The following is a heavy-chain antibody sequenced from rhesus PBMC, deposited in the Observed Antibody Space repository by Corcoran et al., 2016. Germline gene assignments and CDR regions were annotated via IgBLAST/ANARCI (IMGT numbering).Heavy chain of an antibody. CDR1: GYSISSGYG. V-gene: IGHV4-127*01. CDR3: ARGEGIAAAGPYY. CDR2: IVGSSGST. D-gene: IGHD6S26*01. Sequence: QVQLQESGPGLVKPSETLSLTCAVSGYSISSGYGWSWIRQPPGKGRGWIGAIVGSSGSTNYNPYLKSRVTISKDTSKNQCSLRLSSVTAADTAVYYCARGEGIAAAGPYYWGQGVLVTVSS. J-gene: IGHJ4*01.